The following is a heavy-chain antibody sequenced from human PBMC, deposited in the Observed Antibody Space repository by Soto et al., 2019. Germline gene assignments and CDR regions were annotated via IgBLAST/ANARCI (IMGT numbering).Heavy chain of an antibody. J-gene: IGHJ5*02. V-gene: IGHV4-34*01. CDR3: ASARIAAAGFRFDP. CDR1: GGSFSGYY. D-gene: IGHD6-13*01. Sequence: SETLSLTCAVYGGSFSGYYWSWIRQPPGKGLEWIGEINHSGSTNYNPSLKSRVTISVDTSKNQFSLKLSSVTAADTAVYYCASARIAAAGFRFDPWGQGTLVTVS. CDR2: INHSGST.